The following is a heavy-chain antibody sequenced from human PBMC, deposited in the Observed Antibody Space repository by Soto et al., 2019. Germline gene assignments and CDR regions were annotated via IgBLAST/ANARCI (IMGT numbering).Heavy chain of an antibody. CDR2: IKSKTDGGTT. CDR1: GFTFSNAW. V-gene: IGHV3-15*01. Sequence: PGGSLRLSCAASGFTFSNAWMSWVRQAPGKGLEWVGRIKSKTDGGTTDYAAPVKGRFTISRDDSKNTLYLQMNSLKTEDTAVYYCTTDRLKKKLELRVFDYWGQGTLVTVSS. CDR3: TTDRLKKKLELRVFDY. J-gene: IGHJ4*02. D-gene: IGHD1-7*01.